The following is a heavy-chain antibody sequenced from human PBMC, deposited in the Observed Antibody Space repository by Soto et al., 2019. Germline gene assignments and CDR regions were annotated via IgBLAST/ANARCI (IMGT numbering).Heavy chain of an antibody. J-gene: IGHJ6*02. CDR2: ISSGSSDT. CDR1: GFTFSRVS. Sequence: PVGSRRLSCEASGFTFSRVSMNWVSQVPGKGVEGVASISSGSSDTWYADSVKGRFTISRDNARTSLFLQMNSLRVEDTGIYYCARLDCSPSGCYNLYYGRDVWGQGTTVTVSS. CDR3: ARLDCSPSGCYNLYYGRDV. D-gene: IGHD2-2*02. V-gene: IGHV3-21*01.